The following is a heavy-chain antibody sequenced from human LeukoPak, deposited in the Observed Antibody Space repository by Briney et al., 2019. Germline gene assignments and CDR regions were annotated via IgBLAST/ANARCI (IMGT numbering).Heavy chain of an antibody. CDR1: GFTVSSNY. Sequence: GGSLRLSCAASGFTVSSNYMSWVRQAPGKGLEWVSIIYSGGSTFYADSVKGRFTISRDNAKNSLYLQMNSLRAEDMALYYCAKGAGGYSYGYYYFDYWGQGTLVTVSS. CDR3: AKGAGGYSYGYYYFDY. J-gene: IGHJ4*02. CDR2: IYSGGST. V-gene: IGHV3-53*05. D-gene: IGHD5-18*01.